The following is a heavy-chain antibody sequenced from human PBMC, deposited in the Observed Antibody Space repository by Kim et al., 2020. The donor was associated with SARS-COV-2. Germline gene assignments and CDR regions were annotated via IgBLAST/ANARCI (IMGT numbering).Heavy chain of an antibody. Sequence: NYYNPTLKSRVTISVDTSKNQFSLKLSSVTAADTAVYYCARNVYDAFDIWGQGTMVTVSS. J-gene: IGHJ3*02. V-gene: IGHV4-39*01. CDR3: ARNVYDAFDI. D-gene: IGHD3-16*01. CDR2: N.